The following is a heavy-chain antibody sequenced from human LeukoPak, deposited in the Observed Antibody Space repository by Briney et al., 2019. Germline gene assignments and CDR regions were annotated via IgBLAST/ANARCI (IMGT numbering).Heavy chain of an antibody. J-gene: IGHJ4*02. V-gene: IGHV3-11*03. CDR2: ISSSSYT. CDR3: AKKLRGSYYFDY. Sequence: GGSLRLSCAASGFTFSDYYMSWIRQAPGKGLEWVSYISSSSYTNYADSVKGRFTISRDNAKNSLYLQMNSLRAEDTAVYYCAKKLRGSYYFDYWGQGTLVTVSS. CDR1: GFTFSDYY. D-gene: IGHD1-26*01.